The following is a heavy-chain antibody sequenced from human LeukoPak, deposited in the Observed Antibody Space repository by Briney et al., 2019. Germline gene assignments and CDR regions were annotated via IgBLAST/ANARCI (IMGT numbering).Heavy chain of an antibody. V-gene: IGHV1-69*05. CDR1: GGTFSSYA. J-gene: IGHJ6*03. CDR2: IIPIFGTA. CDR3: ASEAAAGTHYYYYYMDV. Sequence: GASVKVSCKASGGTFSSYAISWVRQAPGQGLEWMGRIIPIFGTANYAQKFQGRVTITTDESTSTAYMELSSLRSEDTAVYYCASEAAAGTHYYYYYMDVWGKGTTVTVSS. D-gene: IGHD6-13*01.